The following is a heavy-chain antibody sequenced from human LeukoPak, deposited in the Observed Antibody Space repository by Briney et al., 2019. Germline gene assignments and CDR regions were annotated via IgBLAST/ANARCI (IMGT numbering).Heavy chain of an antibody. J-gene: IGHJ4*02. CDR2: ISYDGSSK. Sequence: GGSLRLSCAASGFTFSSHAMHWVHQAPGKGLEWVAVISYDGSSKYYADSVKGRFTISRDNSKNTLYLQMNSLRAEDTAVYYCAREHHDILSRVGFDYWGQGTLVSVSS. CDR3: AREHHDILSRVGFDY. CDR1: GFTFSSHA. V-gene: IGHV3-30*04. D-gene: IGHD3-9*01.